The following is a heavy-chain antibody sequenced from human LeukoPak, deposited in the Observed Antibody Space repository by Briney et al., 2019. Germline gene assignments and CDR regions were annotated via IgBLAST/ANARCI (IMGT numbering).Heavy chain of an antibody. D-gene: IGHD5-12*01. CDR2: MNPNSGNT. V-gene: IGHV1-8*01. CDR1: GYTFTSYD. CDR3: ARVTWLRYLYYYYYYMDV. J-gene: IGHJ6*03. Sequence: ASVKVSCKASGYTFTSYDINWVRQATGQGLEWMGWMNPNSGNTGYAQKFQGRVTMTRNTSISTAYMELSSLRSEDTAVYYCARVTWLRYLYYYYYYMDVWGKGTTVTISS.